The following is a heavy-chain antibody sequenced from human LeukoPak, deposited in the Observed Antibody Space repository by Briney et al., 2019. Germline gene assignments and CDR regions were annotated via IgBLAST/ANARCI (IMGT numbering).Heavy chain of an antibody. Sequence: PGGSLRLTCAASGFTFSSYWMHWVRQGPGKGLVWVARINNDGRSTSYVDSVKGRFTISRDNAKNTLYLQMNSVRAEDTAVYYCVRDVWGDRDSYFDSWGQGTLVTVSS. CDR1: GFTFSSYW. D-gene: IGHD2-21*01. CDR2: INNDGRST. V-gene: IGHV3-74*01. CDR3: VRDVWGDRDSYFDS. J-gene: IGHJ4*02.